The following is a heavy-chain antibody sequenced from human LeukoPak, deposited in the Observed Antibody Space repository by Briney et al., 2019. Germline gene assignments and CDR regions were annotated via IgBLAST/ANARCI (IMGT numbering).Heavy chain of an antibody. V-gene: IGHV1-69*13. J-gene: IGHJ4*02. Sequence: GASVKVPCKASGGTFSSYAISWVRQAPGQGLEWMGGIIPIFGTANYAQKFQGRVTITADESTSTAYMELSSLRSEDTAVYYCAREGHIGCSSTSCYVDYWGQGTLVTVSS. CDR3: AREGHIGCSSTSCYVDY. D-gene: IGHD2-2*01. CDR1: GGTFSSYA. CDR2: IIPIFGTA.